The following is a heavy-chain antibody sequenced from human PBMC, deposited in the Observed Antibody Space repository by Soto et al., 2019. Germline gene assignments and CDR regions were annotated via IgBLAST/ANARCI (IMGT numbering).Heavy chain of an antibody. CDR1: GGSISSGDYY. D-gene: IGHD3-10*01. CDR3: ARESPMVRAPNFDY. V-gene: IGHV4-30-4*01. Sequence: SETLSLTCTVSGGSISSGDYYWRWIRQPPGKGLEWIGYIYYSGSTYYNPSLKSRVTISVDTSKNQFSLKLSSVTAADTAVYYCARESPMVRAPNFDYWGQGTLVTVSS. J-gene: IGHJ4*02. CDR2: IYYSGST.